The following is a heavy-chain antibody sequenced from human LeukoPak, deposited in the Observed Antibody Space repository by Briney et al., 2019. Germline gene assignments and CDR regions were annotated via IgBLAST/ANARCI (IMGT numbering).Heavy chain of an antibody. D-gene: IGHD3-3*01. V-gene: IGHV3-33*06. CDR2: VWSDGSTK. J-gene: IGHJ3*02. CDR1: GFTFSSYV. Sequence: GRSLRLSCAASGFTFSSYVINWVRQAPGKGLEWVGNVWSDGSTKNYGGSGKGRFTITRDNSKNTLYLEMNRLRVDDTAGYFCAKGGARPFGDAYDIWGQGTMVTVSS. CDR3: AKGGARPFGDAYDI.